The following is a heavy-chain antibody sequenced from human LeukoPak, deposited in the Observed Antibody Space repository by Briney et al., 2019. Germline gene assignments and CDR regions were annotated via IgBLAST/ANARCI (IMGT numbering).Heavy chain of an antibody. J-gene: IGHJ4*02. CDR1: NYTFSNYG. CDR2: INTYNGNT. V-gene: IGHV1-18*01. D-gene: IGHD3-22*01. CDR3: ARGQSITMILGFDY. Sequence: ASVKVSCKASNYTFSNYGISWVRQAPGQGLEWIAWINTYNGNTNYAQKLQGRVTMTTDTSTSTAYMELRSLRSDDTAVYYCARGQSITMILGFDYWGQGTLVTVSS.